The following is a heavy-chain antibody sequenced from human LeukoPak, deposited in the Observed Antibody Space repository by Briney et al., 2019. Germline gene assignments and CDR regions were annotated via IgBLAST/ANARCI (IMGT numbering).Heavy chain of an antibody. Sequence: SETLSLPCSVSGGSVSSYYWSWIRQSPGKGLEWIGYIHNSGRTNYNPSLKSRVTGFVDTSKNQVSLRLSSVTAADTAVYYCARHGTISSESYFDYWGQGALVTVSS. J-gene: IGHJ4*02. D-gene: IGHD1-14*01. CDR1: GGSVSSYY. CDR3: ARHGTISSESYFDY. V-gene: IGHV4-59*08. CDR2: IHNSGRT.